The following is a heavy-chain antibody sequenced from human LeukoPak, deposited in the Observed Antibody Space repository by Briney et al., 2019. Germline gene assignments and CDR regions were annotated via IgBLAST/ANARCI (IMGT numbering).Heavy chain of an antibody. CDR2: ISGSGTYI. V-gene: IGHV3-21*01. J-gene: IGHJ3*01. CDR1: GFTFMSYI. D-gene: IGHD6-19*01. Sequence: GGSLRLSCTASGFTFMSYIMSWVRQAPGKGLEWVSSISGSGTYIYYVDSLKGRFTISRDNAKNSLYLQMNSLKAEDTAVYFCARGLYDTSGWPLGAFDFWGQGTMVTVSS. CDR3: ARGLYDTSGWPLGAFDF.